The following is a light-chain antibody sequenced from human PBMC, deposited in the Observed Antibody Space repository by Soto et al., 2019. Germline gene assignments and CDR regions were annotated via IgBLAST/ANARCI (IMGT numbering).Light chain of an antibody. J-gene: IGLJ2*01. V-gene: IGLV1-44*01. Sequence: QPVLTQAPSASGTPGQKVTISCSGSNSNIGSNTVTWYQHLPGTAPKLLIHRNDQRPSGVPERFSGSKSGNSVSLAISGLQSEDEADYYCAAWDDSRNGPVFGGGTKLTVL. CDR1: NSNIGSNT. CDR2: RND. CDR3: AAWDDSRNGPV.